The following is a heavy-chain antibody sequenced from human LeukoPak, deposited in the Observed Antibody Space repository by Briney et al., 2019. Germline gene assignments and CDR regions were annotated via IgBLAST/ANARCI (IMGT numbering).Heavy chain of an antibody. CDR1: GFTFSSYA. V-gene: IGHV3-23*01. CDR2: ISGNGHQT. CDR3: AKDANYYDSSGYLIPFDY. J-gene: IGHJ4*02. Sequence: GGSLRLSCAASGFTFSSYAMSWVRQLPGRGLEWVSSISGNGHQTYYADSVKGRFSVSRDNSKNILYLQMDSLRADDSALYYCAKDANYYDSSGYLIPFDYWGQGTLVTVSS. D-gene: IGHD3-22*01.